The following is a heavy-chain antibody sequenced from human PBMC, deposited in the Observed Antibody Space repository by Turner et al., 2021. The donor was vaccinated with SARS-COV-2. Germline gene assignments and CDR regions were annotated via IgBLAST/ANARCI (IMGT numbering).Heavy chain of an antibody. CDR3: ARLMDTAMDYYGMDV. J-gene: IGHJ6*02. CDR1: GGPISSSTYY. CDR2: IYYSGIT. D-gene: IGHD5-18*01. Sequence: QLHLQESGPGLVTPSETLSLTCTVSGGPISSSTYYWGWIRQPPGKGLEWIGNIYYSGITYYNPSLKSRVTISVDTSKNKCSLKLSSVTAADTAVYYCARLMDTAMDYYGMDVWGQGTTVTVSS. V-gene: IGHV4-39*01.